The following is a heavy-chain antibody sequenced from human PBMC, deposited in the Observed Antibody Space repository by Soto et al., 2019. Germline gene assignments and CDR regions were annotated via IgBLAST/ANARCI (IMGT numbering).Heavy chain of an antibody. CDR2: ISYASIHT. D-gene: IGHD2-8*02. Sequence: QVHLVHSGGGVVQPGRSLRLSCVASTLTFSSYGMHWVRQAPGKGLEWVAVISYASIHTLYEDSVRGRFTISRDNSKNTLYLEMNSLTTEDTAVDYCAREAGCNGGECNVYFDHWGQGTPVTVSS. V-gene: IGHV3-30*03. J-gene: IGHJ4*02. CDR1: TLTFSSYG. CDR3: AREAGCNGGECNVYFDH.